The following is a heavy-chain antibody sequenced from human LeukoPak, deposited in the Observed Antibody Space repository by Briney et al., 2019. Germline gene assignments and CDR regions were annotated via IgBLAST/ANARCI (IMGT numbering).Heavy chain of an antibody. CDR3: AKDGRGYSYGPRTY. J-gene: IGHJ4*02. CDR2: ISGSGGST. CDR1: GFTFSSYA. D-gene: IGHD5-18*01. V-gene: IGHV3-23*01. Sequence: GGSLRLSCAASGFTFSSYAMSWVRQAPGEGLEWVSAISGSGGSTYYADSVKGRFTISRDNSKNTLYLQMNSLRAEDTAVYYCAKDGRGYSYGPRTYWGQGTLVTVSS.